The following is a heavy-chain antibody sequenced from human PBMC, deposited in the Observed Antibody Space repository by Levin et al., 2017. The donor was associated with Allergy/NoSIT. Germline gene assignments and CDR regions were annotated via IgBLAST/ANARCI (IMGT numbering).Heavy chain of an antibody. CDR3: ASIYSGIAAARVDG. D-gene: IGHD6-13*01. CDR1: GFTFSSYW. V-gene: IGHV3-7*01. Sequence: PGGSLRLSCAASGFTFSSYWMSWVRQAPGKGLEWVANIKQDGSEKYYVDSVKGRFTISRDNAKNSLYLQMNSLRAEDTAVYYCASIYSGIAAARVDGWGKGTTVTVSS. J-gene: IGHJ6*04. CDR2: IKQDGSEK.